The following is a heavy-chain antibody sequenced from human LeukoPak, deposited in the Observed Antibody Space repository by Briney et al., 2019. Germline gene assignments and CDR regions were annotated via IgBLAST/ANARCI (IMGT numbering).Heavy chain of an antibody. V-gene: IGHV1-69*13. J-gene: IGHJ5*02. CDR1: GYTFTSHG. Sequence: SVKVSCKASGYTFTSHGISWVRQAPGQGLEWMGGIIPIFGSSNYAQKFQGRVTITADESTTTAYMELSSLRSEDTAVYYCARVTHTELSTWFDPWGQGTLVTVSS. D-gene: IGHD5-18*01. CDR3: ARVTHTELSTWFDP. CDR2: IIPIFGSS.